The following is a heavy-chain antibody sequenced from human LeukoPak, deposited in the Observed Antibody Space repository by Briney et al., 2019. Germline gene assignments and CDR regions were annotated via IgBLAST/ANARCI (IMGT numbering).Heavy chain of an antibody. CDR2: INAGNDNT. D-gene: IGHD2/OR15-2a*01. J-gene: IGHJ3*02. CDR1: GYTFTNYA. Sequence: ASVTVSFKASGYTFTNYAIHWVRQAPGQSLEWMGWINAGNDNTEYSQKFQGRVTITRDTSASTAYMELSSLRSEDTAVYHCARDRVLHSMAQDAFDIWGQGTMVTVSS. V-gene: IGHV1-3*01. CDR3: ARDRVLHSMAQDAFDI.